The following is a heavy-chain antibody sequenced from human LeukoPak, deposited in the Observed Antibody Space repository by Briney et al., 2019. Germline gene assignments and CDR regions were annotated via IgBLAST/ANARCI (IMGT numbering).Heavy chain of an antibody. CDR1: GFTLSRYE. V-gene: IGHV3-48*03. CDR3: AELGITMIGAV. D-gene: IGHD3-10*02. J-gene: IGHJ6*03. Sequence: PGGSLRLSSAASGFTLSRYEMNWVRQAPGQGREWVSYISSSGSTIYYADSVKGRFTISRETAQNSLYLRINSLRAEGTPVSYTAELGITMIGAVWGKGTTV. CDR2: ISSSGSTI.